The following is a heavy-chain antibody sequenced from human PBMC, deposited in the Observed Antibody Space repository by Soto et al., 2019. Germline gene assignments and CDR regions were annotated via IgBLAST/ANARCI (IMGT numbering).Heavy chain of an antibody. CDR2: IKPSGGST. CDR1: EYTFTSYY. Sequence: ASVKVSCKASEYTFTSYYMHWVRQAPGQGLEWMGIIKPSGGSTSYAQKFQGRVTMTRDTSTSTVYMELSSLRSEDTAVYYCARYLPVVLAATGAFDIWGQGTMVTVS. J-gene: IGHJ3*02. V-gene: IGHV1-46*03. CDR3: ARYLPVVLAATGAFDI. D-gene: IGHD2-15*01.